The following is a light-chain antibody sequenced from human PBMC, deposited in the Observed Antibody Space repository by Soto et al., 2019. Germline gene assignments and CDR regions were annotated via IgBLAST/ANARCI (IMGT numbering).Light chain of an antibody. CDR2: GAS. CDR3: QQYGDLPPP. J-gene: IGKJ1*01. V-gene: IGKV3-20*01. Sequence: DNVLKQSADTLSLCAGERVPLXCRFSQSVTYDQLAWYRQTPGQAPRLLIYGASSRAAGIPDRFSVSGSGTDFTLTISRLEPEVFVFYHCQQYGDLPPPVGQGTKVDIK. CDR1: QSVTYDQ.